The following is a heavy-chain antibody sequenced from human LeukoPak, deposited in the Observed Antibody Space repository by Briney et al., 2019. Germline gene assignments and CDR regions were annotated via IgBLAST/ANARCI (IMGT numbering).Heavy chain of an antibody. Sequence: PGGSLRLSCAASRFTFSSYWMNWVRQTPGKGLAWVSRINSERSSTVYADSVKGRFTISRDNAKNTVYLEMNRLRTEDTAIYYCGKGLGCPDSVCPTKIVVAGYVDHWGQGTLVSLSS. CDR3: GKGLGCPDSVCPTKIVVAGYVDH. V-gene: IGHV3-74*01. J-gene: IGHJ4*02. CDR1: RFTFSSYW. CDR2: INSERSST. D-gene: IGHD6-19*01.